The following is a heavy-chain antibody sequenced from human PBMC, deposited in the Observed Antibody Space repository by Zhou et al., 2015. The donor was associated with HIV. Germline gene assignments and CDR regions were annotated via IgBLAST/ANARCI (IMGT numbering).Heavy chain of an antibody. CDR3: ARSWSYDSSGYYLPY. J-gene: IGHJ4*02. Sequence: YAQKFQGRVTITADESTSTAYMELSSLRSEDTAVYYCARSWSYDSSGYYLPYWGQGTLVTVSS. V-gene: IGHV1-69*01. D-gene: IGHD3-22*01.